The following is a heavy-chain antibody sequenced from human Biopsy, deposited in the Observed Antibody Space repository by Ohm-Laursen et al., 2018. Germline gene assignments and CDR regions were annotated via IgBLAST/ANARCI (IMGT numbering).Heavy chain of an antibody. D-gene: IGHD3-3*01. CDR3: ARDLLEWSLPS. CDR1: RDAFLGYY. CDR2: IYPNSGDT. J-gene: IGHJ4*02. Sequence: SVTVSCNAFRDAFLGYYLHWVRQAPGHGLEWMGSIYPNSGDTDFAQKFQGRVSMTRDTSVSTAYLELSSLRSDDTAIYYCARDLLEWSLPSWGQGTLVTVSS. V-gene: IGHV1-2*02.